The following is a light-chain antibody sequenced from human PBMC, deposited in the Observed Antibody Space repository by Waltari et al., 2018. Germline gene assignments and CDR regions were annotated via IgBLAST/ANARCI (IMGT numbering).Light chain of an antibody. J-gene: IGKJ5*01. V-gene: IGKV2-29*02. CDR1: QSLLHGDGKTY. CDR2: EVS. Sequence: ILMTQTPLSLPVTPGQPASISCHSNQSLLHGDGKTYLYWYLQKPGQSPQLLMYEVSRRFSGVPDRVSGSGSGTDFTLKISRVEADDVGVYYCMQATHPRITFGQGTRLEIK. CDR3: MQATHPRIT.